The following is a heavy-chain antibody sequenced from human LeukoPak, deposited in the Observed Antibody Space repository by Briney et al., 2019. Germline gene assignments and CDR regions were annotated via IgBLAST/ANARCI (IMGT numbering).Heavy chain of an antibody. D-gene: IGHD2-15*01. V-gene: IGHV4-39*07. Sequence: PSGTLSLTCTVSGGSISSSNYYWAWIRQSPGKGLEWIGTIYYSGATQYNPSLKSRVTLSVDTSKNQFSLKMSSVTAADTAFYYCARELRYSSADSCYSCDYWGRGSLVTVSS. CDR2: IYYSGAT. J-gene: IGHJ4*02. CDR3: ARELRYSSADSCYSCDY. CDR1: GGSISSSNYY.